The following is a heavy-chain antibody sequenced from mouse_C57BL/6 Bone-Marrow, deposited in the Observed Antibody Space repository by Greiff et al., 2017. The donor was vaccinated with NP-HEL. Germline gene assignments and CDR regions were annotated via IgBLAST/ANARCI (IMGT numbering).Heavy chain of an antibody. J-gene: IGHJ1*03. Sequence: QVQLQQSGAELAKPGASVKLSCKASGYTFTSYWMHWVKQRPGQGLEWIGYINPSSGYTKYNQKFKDKATLTADKSSSTAYMQLSSLTYDDSAVYYCARRLRGLYFDVWGTGTTVTVSS. CDR3: ARRLRGLYFDV. CDR1: GYTFTSYW. D-gene: IGHD1-1*01. V-gene: IGHV1-7*01. CDR2: INPSSGYT.